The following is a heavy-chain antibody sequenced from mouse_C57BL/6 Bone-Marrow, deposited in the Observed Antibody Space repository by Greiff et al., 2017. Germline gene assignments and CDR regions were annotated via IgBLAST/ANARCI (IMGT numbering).Heavy chain of an antibody. CDR1: GYSITSGYY. CDR3: ARGAGYDD. V-gene: IGHV3-6*01. J-gene: IGHJ2*01. Sequence: VQLQESGPGLVKPSQSLSLTCSVTGYSITSGYYWNWIRQFPGNKLEWMGYISYDGSNNYNPSLKNRISITRDTSKNQFFLKLNSVTTEDTATYYCARGAGYDDWGQGTTLTVSS. CDR2: ISYDGSN.